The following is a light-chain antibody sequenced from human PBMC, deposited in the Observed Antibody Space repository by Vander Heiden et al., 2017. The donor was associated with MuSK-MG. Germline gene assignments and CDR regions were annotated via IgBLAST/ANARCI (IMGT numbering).Light chain of an antibody. CDR3: QQYSDFPRYT. CDR2: RAS. Sequence: EIVLTQSPATLSVSPGEGATLSCRATRNVSINLAWYQQKPGQPPRLLIHRASTRATGIPRRFSGNGSGTDFTLIISSLQSEDFAVYYCQQYSDFPRYTFGQGTKLDIK. CDR1: RNVSIN. J-gene: IGKJ2*01. V-gene: IGKV3-15*01.